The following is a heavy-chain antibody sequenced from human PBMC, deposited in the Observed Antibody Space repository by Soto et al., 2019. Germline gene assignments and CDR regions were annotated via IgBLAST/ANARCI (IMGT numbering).Heavy chain of an antibody. CDR1: GGSISSGGYY. CDR2: IYYSGST. D-gene: IGHD2-21*02. CDR3: AGVVVTTFFTDP. Sequence: QVQLQESGPGLVKPSQTLSLTCTVSGGSISSGGYYWSWIGQHPGKGLEWIGYIYYSGSTYYNPSLKSRVTISVDTSTNQFALKLSSVTAADPAGYYRAGVVVTTFFTDPWGQGTLVTVSS. V-gene: IGHV4-31*03. J-gene: IGHJ5*02.